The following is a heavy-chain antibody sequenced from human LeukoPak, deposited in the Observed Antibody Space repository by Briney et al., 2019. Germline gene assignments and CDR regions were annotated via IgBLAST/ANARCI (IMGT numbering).Heavy chain of an antibody. V-gene: IGHV3-48*03. CDR2: ISSSGNTI. CDR3: ARGDLVDY. CDR1: GFTFSSYE. Sequence: GGSLRLSCAASGFTFSSYEMNWVRQAPGKGLEWVSYISSSGNTIYYADSVKGRFTISRDNAKDSLYLQMNSLRAEDTAVYYCARGDLVDYWGQGTLVTVSS. J-gene: IGHJ4*02.